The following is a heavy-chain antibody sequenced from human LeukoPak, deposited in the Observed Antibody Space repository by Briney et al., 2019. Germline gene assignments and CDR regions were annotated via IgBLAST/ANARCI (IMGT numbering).Heavy chain of an antibody. CDR2: IYHGGGT. Sequence: SETLSLTCAVSGYSISSGYYWGWIRQPPGRGLGGVGSIYHGGGTYYNPSLKSRVTISIDTSKNQFSLKLSTVTAEDTAVYYCARVTPYDSSSYYFDYWGQGTLVTVSS. D-gene: IGHD3-22*01. V-gene: IGHV4-38-2*01. CDR1: GYSISSGYY. J-gene: IGHJ4*02. CDR3: ARVTPYDSSSYYFDY.